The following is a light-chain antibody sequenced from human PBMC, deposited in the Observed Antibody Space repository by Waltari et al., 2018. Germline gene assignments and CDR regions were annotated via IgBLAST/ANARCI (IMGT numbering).Light chain of an antibody. CDR2: INRDGTH. CDR1: SGYRGYV. Sequence: LVLTQSPSVSASLGASVKLTCSLTSGYRGYVILWHPQQPGRVPRYLLKINRDGTHTKGNGIPDRFSGSSSGAERYLTISSLQSDDEADYYCQTWDDNIRLFGGGTRLTVL. CDR3: QTWDDNIRL. V-gene: IGLV4-69*01. J-gene: IGLJ2*01.